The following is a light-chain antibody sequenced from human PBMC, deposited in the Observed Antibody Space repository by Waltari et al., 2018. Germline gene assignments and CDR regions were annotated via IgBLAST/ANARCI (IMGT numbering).Light chain of an antibody. Sequence: DLQMTPSPSSPSSSVGDRVPVTCRASQGISKELTWYQQKPGKAPTLLIFAASTLQTGVSSRFSGSGSGTDFALIISSLQPEDVASYYCQQDYTTPWTFGQGTKVEIK. V-gene: IGKV1-27*01. CDR3: QQDYTTPWT. CDR1: QGISKE. J-gene: IGKJ1*01. CDR2: AAS.